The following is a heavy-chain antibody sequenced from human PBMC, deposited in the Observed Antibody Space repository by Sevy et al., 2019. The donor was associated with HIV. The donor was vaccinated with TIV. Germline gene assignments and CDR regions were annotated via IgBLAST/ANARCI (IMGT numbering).Heavy chain of an antibody. V-gene: IGHV3-30-3*01. CDR3: ARDVLAVAGTGWGAFDI. J-gene: IGHJ3*02. CDR1: GFTFSSYA. CDR2: ISYDGSNK. D-gene: IGHD6-19*01. Sequence: GSLRLSCAASGFTFSSYAMHWVRQAPGKGLEWVAVISYDGSNKYYADSVKGRFTISRDNSKNTLYLQMNSLRAEDTAVYYCARDVLAVAGTGWGAFDIWGQGTMVTVSS.